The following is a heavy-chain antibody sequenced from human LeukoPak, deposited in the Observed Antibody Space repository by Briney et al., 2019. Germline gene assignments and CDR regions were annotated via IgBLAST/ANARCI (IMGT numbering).Heavy chain of an antibody. J-gene: IGHJ5*02. Sequence: SDTLSLTCTVSGGSISSGGYYWSWIRQHPGKGLEWIGYIYYSGSTRYNPSLKSRVTISVDTSKNQFSLKLRSVTAAATAVYYCARAWSIAASNWFDPWGQGTLVTVSS. CDR2: IYYSGST. CDR1: GGSISSGGYY. D-gene: IGHD6-6*01. CDR3: ARAWSIAASNWFDP. V-gene: IGHV4-31*03.